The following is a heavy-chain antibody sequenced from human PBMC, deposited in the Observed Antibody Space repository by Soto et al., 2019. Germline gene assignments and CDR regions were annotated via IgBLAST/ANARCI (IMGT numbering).Heavy chain of an antibody. Sequence: GGSLRLSCVASGFTFSDHYMDWFRQAPGKGLEWVGRSRNKDHRYSTEYAASVKGRFTMSRDVSKNSLYLQMNSLKTEDTAVYYCARGRDSFDYWGQGTLVTVSS. CDR3: ARGRDSFDY. CDR1: GFTFSDHY. D-gene: IGHD3-10*01. J-gene: IGHJ4*02. V-gene: IGHV3-72*01. CDR2: SRNKDHRYST.